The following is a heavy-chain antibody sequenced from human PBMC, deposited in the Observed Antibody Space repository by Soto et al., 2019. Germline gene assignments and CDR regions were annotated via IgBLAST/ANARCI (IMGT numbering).Heavy chain of an antibody. D-gene: IGHD3-10*01. J-gene: IGHJ4*02. V-gene: IGHV4-59*08. CDR1: GGSISSYY. CDR2: IYYSGST. CDR3: ASQYYYGSGSYTGGYDY. Sequence: SETLSLTCTVSGGSISSYYWSWIRQPPGKGLEWIGYIYYSGSTNYNPSLKSRVTISVDTSKNQFSLKLSSVTAADTAVYYCASQYYYGSGSYTGGYDYWGQGTLVTVSS.